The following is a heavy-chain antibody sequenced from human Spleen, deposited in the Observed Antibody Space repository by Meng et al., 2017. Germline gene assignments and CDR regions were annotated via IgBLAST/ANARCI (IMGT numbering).Heavy chain of an antibody. J-gene: IGHJ4*02. CDR1: GFTLDDYG. Sequence: GESLKISCAASGFTLDDYGMSRVRQAPGKGLEWVSGINWNGGSTGYADSVKGRFTISRDNAKNSLYLQMNSLRAEDTAVYYCARDLFYDSSGYFDYWGQGTLVTVSS. V-gene: IGHV3-20*04. D-gene: IGHD3-22*01. CDR2: INWNGGST. CDR3: ARDLFYDSSGYFDY.